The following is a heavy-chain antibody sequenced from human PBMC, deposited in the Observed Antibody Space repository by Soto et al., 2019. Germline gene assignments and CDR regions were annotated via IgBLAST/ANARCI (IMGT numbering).Heavy chain of an antibody. J-gene: IGHJ4*02. CDR1: GYAFTTYG. Sequence: QVHLVQSGAEVKKPGASVKVSCKGSGYAFTTYGITWVRQAPGQGLEWMGWISAHNGKTNYAQKLPGSVTVTRDTSTRTADMELRSLRSDDTAVYYCAGGRDGDYWGQGALVTVSS. V-gene: IGHV1-18*01. D-gene: IGHD6-6*01. CDR3: AGGRDGDY. CDR2: ISAHNGKT.